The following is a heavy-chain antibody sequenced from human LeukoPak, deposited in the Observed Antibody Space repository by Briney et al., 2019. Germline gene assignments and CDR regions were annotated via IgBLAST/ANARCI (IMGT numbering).Heavy chain of an antibody. J-gene: IGHJ5*02. CDR3: ARSFGKLDP. V-gene: IGHV4-34*01. CDR2: INHSGST. D-gene: IGHD3-16*01. Sequence: SETLSLTCAVYGGSFSGYYWSWIRQPPGKGLEWIGEINHSGSTNYNPSLKSRVTISVDTSKNQFSLKLSSVTAADTAVYYCARSFGKLDPWGQGTLVTVSS. CDR1: GGSFSGYY.